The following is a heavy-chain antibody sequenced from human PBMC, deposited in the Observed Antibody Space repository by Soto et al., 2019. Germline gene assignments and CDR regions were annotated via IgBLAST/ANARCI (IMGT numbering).Heavy chain of an antibody. CDR2: IVPIFGTT. Sequence: QVQLVQSGAEVKKPGSSVKVSCKVSGGTFSNYAIDWVRLAPGHGLEWMGGIVPIFGTTYYTQKFQGRATVVADDSTTTAYWEMSSLRPEDTAIYYCARVEEVAGLYNCHGLDVWGQGTAVTVSS. J-gene: IGHJ6*02. CDR3: ARVEEVAGLYNCHGLDV. V-gene: IGHV1-69*12. CDR1: GGTFSNYA. D-gene: IGHD6-19*01.